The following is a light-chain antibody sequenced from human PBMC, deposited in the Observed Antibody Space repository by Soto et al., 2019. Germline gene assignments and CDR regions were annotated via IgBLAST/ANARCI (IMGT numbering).Light chain of an antibody. CDR1: QSINSW. CDR3: QQYHTYSPWT. CDR2: KAS. Sequence: IQMTQSPSTLSASVGDRVTITCRASQSINSWLAWYQQKPGKAPKLLIYKASILESGVPSRFSGSGSGTEFTLTISSLQPDDFATYYCQQYHTYSPWTFGQGTKVEIK. V-gene: IGKV1-5*03. J-gene: IGKJ1*01.